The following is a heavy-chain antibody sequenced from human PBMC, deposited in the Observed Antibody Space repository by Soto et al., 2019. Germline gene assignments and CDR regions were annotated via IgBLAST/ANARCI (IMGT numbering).Heavy chain of an antibody. Sequence: SQAHSITCAIPGDNVSRNSVAWNWIRQSPSRGVEWVGRTYYRYQWYKDYAVSVKSRLPINPDTFNNQISLQLNSVTPEDTAVYYCAKSYGSYNYYYGMDVWGQGTTGTVSS. V-gene: IGHV6-1*01. J-gene: IGHJ6*02. D-gene: IGHD1-26*01. CDR1: GDNVSRNSVA. CDR3: AKSYGSYNYYYGMDV. CDR2: TYYRYQWYK.